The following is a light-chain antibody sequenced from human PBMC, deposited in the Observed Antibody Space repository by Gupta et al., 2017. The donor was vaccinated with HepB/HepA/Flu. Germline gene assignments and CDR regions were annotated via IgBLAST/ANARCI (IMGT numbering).Light chain of an antibody. Sequence: DIVMTQSPLSLPVTPGEPASISCRSSQSLLESNGYTYLDWYLQRPGQPPQLLIYLGSNRASGVPDRFSGGGSGTYYTLKISRVEATDVGVYYCMQSPQHPRTFGQGTKLEIK. V-gene: IGKV2-28*01. CDR2: LGS. J-gene: IGKJ2*01. CDR1: QSLLESNGYTY. CDR3: MQSPQHPRT.